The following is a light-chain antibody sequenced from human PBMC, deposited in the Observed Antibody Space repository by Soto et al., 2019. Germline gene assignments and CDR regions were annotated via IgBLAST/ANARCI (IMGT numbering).Light chain of an antibody. V-gene: IGKV3-15*01. J-gene: IGKJ2*01. CDR2: GAS. CDR3: LQYNNWRRT. Sequence: EIVMTQSPATLSVSPGERATLSCRASQSVSSNLAWYQQKPGQAPRLLIYGASTRPTGIPARFSGSGSGTEFTLIISSLQSEDFAVYYCLQYNNWRRTFGQGTKLEIK. CDR1: QSVSSN.